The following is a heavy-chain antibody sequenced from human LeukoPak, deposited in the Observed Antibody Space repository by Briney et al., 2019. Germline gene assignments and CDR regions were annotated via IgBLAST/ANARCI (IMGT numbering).Heavy chain of an antibody. CDR1: GFTVSSTY. Sequence: GGSLRLSCAASGFTVSSTYMSWVRQAPGKGLEWVSVIYSGGYTYYADSVKGRFTISRDNAKNSLYLQMNSLRAEDTAVYYCARDWYDNSDAFDIWGQGTMVTVSS. CDR3: ARDWYDNSDAFDI. V-gene: IGHV3-53*01. J-gene: IGHJ3*02. CDR2: IYSGGYT. D-gene: IGHD3-9*01.